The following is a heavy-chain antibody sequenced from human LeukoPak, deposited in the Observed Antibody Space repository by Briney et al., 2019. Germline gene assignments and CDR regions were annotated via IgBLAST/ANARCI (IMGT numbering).Heavy chain of an antibody. CDR2: INSDGSST. V-gene: IGHV3-74*01. CDR1: GFIFSSYW. Sequence: GGSLRLSCAASGFIFSSYWMHWVRQAPGKGLVWVSRINSDGSSTSYADSVKGRFTISRDNAKNTLYLQMNSLRAGDTAVYYCARRVVVPAAPYYFDYWGQGTLVTVSS. D-gene: IGHD2-2*01. J-gene: IGHJ4*02. CDR3: ARRVVVPAAPYYFDY.